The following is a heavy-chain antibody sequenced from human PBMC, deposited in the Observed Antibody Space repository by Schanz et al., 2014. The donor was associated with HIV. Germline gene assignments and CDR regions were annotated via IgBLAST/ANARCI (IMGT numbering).Heavy chain of an antibody. J-gene: IGHJ5*02. CDR2: IYYSGTT. CDR3: ARVSPYYDFSSGYYTVGWFDP. D-gene: IGHD3-3*01. CDR1: GGSISDYY. Sequence: QVQLQESGPRLVKPSETLSLTCSVSGGSISDYYWSWIRQPPGRGLEWIGYIYYSGTTNYNSSLKTRVTISIDPSKTQFSLNLGSGTAADTAVYYCARVSPYYDFSSGYYTVGWFDPWGRGTLVTVSS. V-gene: IGHV4-59*12.